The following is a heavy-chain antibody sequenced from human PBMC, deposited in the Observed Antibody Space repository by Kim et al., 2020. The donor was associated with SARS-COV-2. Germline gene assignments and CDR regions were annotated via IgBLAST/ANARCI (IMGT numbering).Heavy chain of an antibody. J-gene: IGHJ5*02. CDR3: ARDVEGCGGDCWNWFDP. D-gene: IGHD2-21*01. CDR2: IYYSGST. Sequence: SETLSLTCTVSGGSISSYYWSWIRQPPGKGLEWIGYIYYSGSTNYNPSLKSRVTISVDTSKNQFSLKLSSVTAADTAVYYCARDVEGCGGDCWNWFDPWGQGTLVTVSS. CDR1: GGSISSYY. V-gene: IGHV4-59*01.